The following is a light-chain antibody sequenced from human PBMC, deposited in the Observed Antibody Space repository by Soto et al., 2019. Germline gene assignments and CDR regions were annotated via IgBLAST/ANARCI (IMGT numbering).Light chain of an antibody. Sequence: EIVLTQSPGTLSLSPGERATLSCRASQTLTITYLAWYQQKPGQAPRLLIYVASSRASGISDRFRGGGSGTDFTLTTTTQEPEDFAVYYCQQYGSSPYTLGQVTKLEI. V-gene: IGKV3-20*01. CDR1: QTLTITY. J-gene: IGKJ2*01. CDR2: VAS. CDR3: QQYGSSPYT.